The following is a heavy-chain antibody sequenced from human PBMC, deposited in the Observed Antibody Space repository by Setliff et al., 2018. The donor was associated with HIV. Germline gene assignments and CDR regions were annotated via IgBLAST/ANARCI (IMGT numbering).Heavy chain of an antibody. CDR3: ARLGSGWSDSYYYAMDI. CDR2: IIPIFGTA. Sequence: SVKVSCKASGGTFSSYAISWVRQAPGQGLEWMGGIIPIFGTANYAQNFLGRVTMTIDTSTSRAYMELRSLRSDDTAVYFCARLGSGWSDSYYYAMDIWGQGTTVTVSS. J-gene: IGHJ6*02. CDR1: GGTFSSYA. V-gene: IGHV1-69*05. D-gene: IGHD6-19*01.